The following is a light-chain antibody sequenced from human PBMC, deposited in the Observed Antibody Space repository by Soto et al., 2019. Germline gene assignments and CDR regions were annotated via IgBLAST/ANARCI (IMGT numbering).Light chain of an antibody. J-gene: IGKJ2*01. Sequence: DIVMTQSPDSLAVSLGERATINCKSSQSVLYSSNNKNYLAWYQQRPGQPPKLLIYWASTRESGVPDRFSGSGSGTDFTLTITNLHVVDVAVYYCQQYESTPPTFGQGTKLEIK. V-gene: IGKV4-1*01. CDR1: QSVLYSSNNKNY. CDR3: QQYESTPPT. CDR2: WAS.